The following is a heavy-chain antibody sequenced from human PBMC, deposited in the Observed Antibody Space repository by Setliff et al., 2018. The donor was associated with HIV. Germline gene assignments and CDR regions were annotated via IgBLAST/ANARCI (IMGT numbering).Heavy chain of an antibody. CDR3: ARDQGLELRGDYYYYGMDV. CDR1: GGSIRSHY. D-gene: IGHD1-7*01. CDR2: FYHTGST. Sequence: PSETLSLTCTVSGGSIRSHYWSWIRQPPGKGLEWIGSFYHTGSTHYNPSLKSRTTMSLDTSRNQFSLKLSSVSAADTAVYYCARDQGLELRGDYYYYGMDVWGQGTTVTVSS. V-gene: IGHV4-59*11. J-gene: IGHJ6*02.